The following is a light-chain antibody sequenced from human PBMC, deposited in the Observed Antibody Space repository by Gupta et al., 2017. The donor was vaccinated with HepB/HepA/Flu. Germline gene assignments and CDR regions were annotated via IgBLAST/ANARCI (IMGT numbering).Light chain of an antibody. CDR3: TSYSQTTHIV. CDR1: STDIGGYEY. Sequence: QSALTQVASVSGSPGQSITISCTGTSTDIGGYEYVSWYQQHPGKAPKLLIYEVSRRPSGVSSRFSASKSGITASLTISGLQAEDEADYYCTSYSQTTHIVFGGGTKLTVL. CDR2: EVS. J-gene: IGLJ2*01. V-gene: IGLV2-14*03.